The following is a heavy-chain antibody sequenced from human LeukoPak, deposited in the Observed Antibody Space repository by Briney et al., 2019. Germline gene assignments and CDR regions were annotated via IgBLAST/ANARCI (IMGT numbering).Heavy chain of an antibody. D-gene: IGHD1-26*01. J-gene: IGHJ3*02. CDR1: GGTFSSYA. CDR2: IIPIFGTA. Sequence: ASVKVSCKASGGTFSSYAISWVRQAPGQGLEWMGGIIPIFGTANYAQKFQGRVTITTDESTSTAYMELSSLRSEDTAVYYCARVQSGNYPNDASDIWGQGTMVTVSS. CDR3: ARVQSGNYPNDASDI. V-gene: IGHV1-69*05.